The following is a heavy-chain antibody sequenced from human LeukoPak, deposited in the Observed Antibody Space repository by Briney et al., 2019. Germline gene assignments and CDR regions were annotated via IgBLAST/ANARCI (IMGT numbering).Heavy chain of an antibody. CDR1: GNSISSGGYY. D-gene: IGHD3-10*01. J-gene: IGHJ4*02. CDR2: IYYSGST. CDR3: ARAHGEVNFDY. V-gene: IGHV4-31*03. Sequence: PSETLSLTCTVSGNSISSGGYYWSWIRQHPGEGLEWIGYIYYSGSTYYNPSLKSRFTISIDTSKNQFSLRLNSATAADTAVYYCARAHGEVNFDYWGQGTLVTVSS.